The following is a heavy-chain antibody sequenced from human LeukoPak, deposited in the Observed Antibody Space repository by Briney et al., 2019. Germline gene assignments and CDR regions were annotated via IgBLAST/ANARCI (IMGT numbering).Heavy chain of an antibody. D-gene: IGHD5/OR15-5a*01. J-gene: IGHJ6*02. Sequence: SETLTLTCTVSGGSVSSGSYYWGWIRQPPGKGLEWIGYIYSSGNTNYNPSLKSRVIISVDTSKNQLSLKLSSVTAADTAVYYCARCLSYYYYGMDVWGQGTTVIVSS. CDR2: IYSSGNT. V-gene: IGHV4-61*01. CDR3: ARCLSYYYYGMDV. CDR1: GGSVSSGSYY.